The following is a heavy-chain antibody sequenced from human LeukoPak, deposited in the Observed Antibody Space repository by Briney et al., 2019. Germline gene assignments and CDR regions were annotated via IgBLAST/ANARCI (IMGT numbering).Heavy chain of an antibody. CDR3: ARGSLPYYYDSSGYYQFDY. CDR2: IIPIFGTA. CDR1: GGTFSSHA. D-gene: IGHD3-22*01. J-gene: IGHJ4*02. Sequence: ASVKVSCKASGGTFSSHAISWVRQAPGQGLEWMGGIIPIFGTANYAQKFQGRVTITTDESTSTAYMELSSLRSEDTAVYYCARGSLPYYYDSSGYYQFDYWGQGTLVTVSS. V-gene: IGHV1-69*05.